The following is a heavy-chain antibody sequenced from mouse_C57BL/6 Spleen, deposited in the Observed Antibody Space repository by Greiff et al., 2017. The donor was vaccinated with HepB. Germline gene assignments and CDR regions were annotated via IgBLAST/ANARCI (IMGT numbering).Heavy chain of an antibody. CDR3: TRGDYGY. V-gene: IGHV1-15*01. D-gene: IGHD1-1*01. Sequence: QVQLQESGAELVRPGASVTLSCKASGYTFTDYEMHWVKQTPVHGLEWIGAIDPETGGTAYNQKFKGKAILTADKSSSTAYMELRSLTSEDSAVYYCTRGDYGYWGQGTTLTVSS. J-gene: IGHJ2*01. CDR1: GYTFTDYE. CDR2: IDPETGGT.